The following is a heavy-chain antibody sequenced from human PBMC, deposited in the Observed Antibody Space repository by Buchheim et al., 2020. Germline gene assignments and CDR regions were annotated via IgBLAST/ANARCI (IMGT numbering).Heavy chain of an antibody. CDR2: IRYDGSNK. J-gene: IGHJ6*02. CDR1: GFTFSSYG. D-gene: IGHD2-2*01. V-gene: IGHV3-30*02. CDR3: AKEIVVVPAARRVRDGMDV. Sequence: QVQLVESGGGVVQPGRSLRLSCAASGFTFSSYGMHWVRQAPGKGLEWVAFIRYDGSNKYYADSVKGRFTISRDNSKNTLYLQMNSLRAEDTAVYYCAKEIVVVPAARRVRDGMDVWGQGTT.